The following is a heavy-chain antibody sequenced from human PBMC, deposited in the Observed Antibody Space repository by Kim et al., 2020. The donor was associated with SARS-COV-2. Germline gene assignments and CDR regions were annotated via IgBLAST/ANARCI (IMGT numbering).Heavy chain of an antibody. D-gene: IGHD6-13*01. Sequence: ADPVEGRCTTSRDNSKNTMSLQMNGLSAEDTAVYYCAKEGQQLDFLGFDPWGQGTLVTVSS. V-gene: IGHV3-23*01. CDR3: AKEGQQLDFLGFDP. J-gene: IGHJ5*02.